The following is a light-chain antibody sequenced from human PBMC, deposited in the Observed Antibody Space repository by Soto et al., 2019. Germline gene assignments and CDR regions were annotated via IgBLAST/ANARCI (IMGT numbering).Light chain of an antibody. V-gene: IGLV2-23*01. Sequence: QSVLTQPASVSGSRGQSITISCTGTSSDVGSYNLVSWYQQHPGKAPKLMIYEGSKRPSGVSNRFSGSKSGNTASLTISGLQAEDEADYYCCSYAGSSTLYVFGTGTNVTVL. J-gene: IGLJ1*01. CDR1: SSDVGSYNL. CDR2: EGS. CDR3: CSYAGSSTLYV.